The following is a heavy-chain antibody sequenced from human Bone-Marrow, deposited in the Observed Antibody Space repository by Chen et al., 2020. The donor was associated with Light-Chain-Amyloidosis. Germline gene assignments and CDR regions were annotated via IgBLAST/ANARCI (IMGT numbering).Heavy chain of an antibody. V-gene: IGHV5-51*01. CDR1: GYTFPNYW. Sequence: EVQLEQSGPEVKKPGESLKISCKGSGYTFPNYWIGWVRPMPGKGLEWMGVIYPDDSDARYSPSFEGQVTISADKSSTTAYLQWRSLKASDTAMYYCARRRDGYNFDYWGQGTLVTVSS. J-gene: IGHJ4*02. D-gene: IGHD5-12*01. CDR3: ARRRDGYNFDY. CDR2: IYPDDSDA.